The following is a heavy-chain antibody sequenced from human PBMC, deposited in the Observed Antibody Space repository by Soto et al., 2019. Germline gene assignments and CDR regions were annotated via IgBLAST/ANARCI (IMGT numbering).Heavy chain of an antibody. D-gene: IGHD3-10*01. V-gene: IGHV5-51*01. CDR3: ARVGELRPYYYYGMDV. Sequence: GESLKISCKGSGYSFTSYWIGWVRQMPGKGLEWMGIIYPGDSDTRYSPSFQGQVTISADKSISTAYLQWSSLKASDTAVYYCARVGELRPYYYYGMDVWGQGTTVTVSS. CDR1: GYSFTSYW. J-gene: IGHJ6*02. CDR2: IYPGDSDT.